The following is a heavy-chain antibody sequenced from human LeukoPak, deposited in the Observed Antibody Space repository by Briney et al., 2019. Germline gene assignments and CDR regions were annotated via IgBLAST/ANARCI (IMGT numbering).Heavy chain of an antibody. CDR3: AGQRASRAMDV. V-gene: IGHV4-4*07. D-gene: IGHD2-2*01. CDR1: GDSVSSFY. CDR2: IYTGGNT. J-gene: IGHJ6*02. Sequence: PSETLSLTCTVSGDSVSSFYWNWIRQPAGKGLEWIGRIYTGGNTIYNPSLQTRVTLSADTSKNQFSLKLSYVTAADTAVYYCAGQRASRAMDVWGQGTTVTVSS.